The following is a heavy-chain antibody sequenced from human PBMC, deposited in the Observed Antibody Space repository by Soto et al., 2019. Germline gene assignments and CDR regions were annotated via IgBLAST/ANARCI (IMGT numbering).Heavy chain of an antibody. CDR3: ARDGRYYSDSSGYYPPPAY. Sequence: QVQLVQSGAEVKKPGASVKVSCKASGYTFTSYYMHWVRQAPGQGLEWMGIINPSGGSTSYAQKFQGRVTMTRDTYTSTVYVDLSSLRSEDTAVYYCARDGRYYSDSSGYYPPPAYWGQGTLVTVSS. CDR2: INPSGGST. J-gene: IGHJ4*02. D-gene: IGHD3-22*01. V-gene: IGHV1-46*01. CDR1: GYTFTSYY.